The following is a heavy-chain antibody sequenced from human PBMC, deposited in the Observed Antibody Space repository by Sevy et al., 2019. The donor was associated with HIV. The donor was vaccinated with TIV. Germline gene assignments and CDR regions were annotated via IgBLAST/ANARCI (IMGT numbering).Heavy chain of an antibody. Sequence: GGSLRLSCAASGFTFSIYGMHWVRQAPGKGLEWLAVIWYDASNKYYADSVKGRFTISRDNSKNTLYLQMNSLRAEDTAIYYCARDTNYDISGGLDYWGQGTLVTVSS. V-gene: IGHV3-33*01. CDR3: ARDTNYDISGGLDY. D-gene: IGHD3-9*01. CDR1: GFTFSIYG. J-gene: IGHJ4*02. CDR2: IWYDASNK.